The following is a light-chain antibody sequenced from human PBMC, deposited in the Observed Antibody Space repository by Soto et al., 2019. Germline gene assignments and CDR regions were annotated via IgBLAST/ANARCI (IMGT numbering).Light chain of an antibody. V-gene: IGKV3D-15*01. Sequence: EIVMTQSPATLSVSPGERATLSCRASQSVSSNLAWYQQKPGQAPRLLIYGASTRATGIPARFSGSGSGTEFTLTISSLQSEDFAVYYCLQYSNWPPITFGQGTRLEIK. CDR2: GAS. CDR1: QSVSSN. CDR3: LQYSNWPPIT. J-gene: IGKJ5*01.